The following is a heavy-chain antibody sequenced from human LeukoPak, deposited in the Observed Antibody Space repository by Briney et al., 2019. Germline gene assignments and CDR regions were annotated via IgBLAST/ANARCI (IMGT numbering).Heavy chain of an antibody. CDR2: ISAYHGNT. J-gene: IGHJ4*02. CDR3: ARGLPHYYGSGSYHVFGY. Sequence: ASVKVSCKASGYTFSSYGISWVRQAPGQGLEWMGWISAYHGNTNYAQKLQGRVTMTTDTSTSTACMELRSLRSDDTAVYYCARGLPHYYGSGSYHVFGYWGQGTLVTVSS. D-gene: IGHD3-10*01. V-gene: IGHV1-18*01. CDR1: GYTFSSYG.